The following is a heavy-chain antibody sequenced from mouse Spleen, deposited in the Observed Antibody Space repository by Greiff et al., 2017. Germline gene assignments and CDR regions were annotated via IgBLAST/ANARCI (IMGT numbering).Heavy chain of an antibody. CDR1: GYTFTTYP. D-gene: IGHD1-1*01. CDR2: FHPYNDDT. CDR3: ARGHGSSLYYAMDY. Sequence: QVHVKQSGAELVKPGASVKMSCKASGYTFTTYPIEWMKQNHGKSLEWIGNFHPYNDDTKYNEKFKGKATLTVEKSSSTVYLELSRLTSDDSAVYYCARGHGSSLYYAMDYWGQGTSVTVSS. J-gene: IGHJ4*01. V-gene: IGHV1-47*01.